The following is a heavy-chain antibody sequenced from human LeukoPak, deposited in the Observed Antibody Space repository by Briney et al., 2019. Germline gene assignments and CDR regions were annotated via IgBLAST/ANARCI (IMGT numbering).Heavy chain of an antibody. CDR1: GGSISSSNW. J-gene: IGHJ6*02. CDR2: IYHSGST. V-gene: IGHV4-4*02. D-gene: IGHD1-26*01. Sequence: KPSGTLSLTCAVSGGSISSSNWRSWARQPPGKGLEWIGEIYHSGSTKYNPSLKSRVTISVDKSKNQFSLKLSSMTAADTAVYYCARSLSGSYFSGYYYGMDVWGQGTTVTVSS. CDR3: ARSLSGSYFSGYYYGMDV.